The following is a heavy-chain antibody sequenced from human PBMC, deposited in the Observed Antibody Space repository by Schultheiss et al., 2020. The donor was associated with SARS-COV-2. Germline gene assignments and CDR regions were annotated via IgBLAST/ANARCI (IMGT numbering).Heavy chain of an antibody. V-gene: IGHV3-33*01. CDR2: IWSDGSNK. CDR3: ASSGWHLGFDY. Sequence: GESLKISCAASGFTFSSYGMHWVRQAPGKGLEWVAVIWSDGSNKYYADSVKGRFTISRDNSKNTLYLQMNSLRAEDTAVYYCASSGWHLGFDYWGQGTLVTVSS. J-gene: IGHJ4*02. D-gene: IGHD6-19*01. CDR1: GFTFSSYG.